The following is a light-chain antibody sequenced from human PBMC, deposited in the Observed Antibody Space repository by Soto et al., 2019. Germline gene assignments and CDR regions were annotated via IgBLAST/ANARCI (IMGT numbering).Light chain of an antibody. Sequence: EIVMTQSPATLSVSPGERATVTCRASQSVSSNLAWYQQRPGQAPSLLIYGASPRATGIPARFSGSGSGTEFTLTISSLQSEDSAVYYCQQYNNWLRTFGGGTKVEIK. CDR1: QSVSSN. CDR2: GAS. CDR3: QQYNNWLRT. V-gene: IGKV3-15*01. J-gene: IGKJ4*01.